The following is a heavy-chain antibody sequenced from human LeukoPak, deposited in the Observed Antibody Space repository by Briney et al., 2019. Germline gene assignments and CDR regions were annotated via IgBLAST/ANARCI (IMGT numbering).Heavy chain of an antibody. CDR2: IYHSGGA. CDR1: SASIDSHSW. CDR3: AYNRNFALDN. V-gene: IGHV4/OR15-8*01. J-gene: IGHJ4*02. D-gene: IGHD1-14*01. Sequence: SETLSLTCAASSASIDSHSWWSWVRQPPGKGLEWIGEIYHSGGANYKPSLKSRVTMLVDTSKNHFSLKLTSVTAADTAVYYCAYNRNFALDNWGQGTLVTVSS.